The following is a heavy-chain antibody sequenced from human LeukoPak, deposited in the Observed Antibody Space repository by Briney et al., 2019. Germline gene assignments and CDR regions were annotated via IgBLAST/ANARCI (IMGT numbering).Heavy chain of an antibody. Sequence: GGSLRLSCAASGFTFNRFWMSWVRQAPGKGLEWVANIKQDGSEKYYVDSVKGRFTISRDNSKNALYLQMNSLPVEDTAVYYCARRPSGSYSDYWGQGTLVPVSS. CDR1: GFTFNRFW. D-gene: IGHD1-26*01. CDR3: ARRPSGSYSDY. J-gene: IGHJ4*02. CDR2: IKQDGSEK. V-gene: IGHV3-7*05.